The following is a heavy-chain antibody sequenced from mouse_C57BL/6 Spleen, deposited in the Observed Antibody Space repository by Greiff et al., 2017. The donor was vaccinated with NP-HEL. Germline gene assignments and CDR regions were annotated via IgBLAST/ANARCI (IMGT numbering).Heavy chain of an antibody. Sequence: QVQLKQPGAELVRPGSSVKLSCKASGYTFTSYWMHWVKQRPIQGLEWIGNIDPSDSETHYNQKFKDKATLTVDKSSSTAYMQLSSLTSEDSAVYYCAREGTVVFDYWGQGTTLTVSS. D-gene: IGHD2-14*01. V-gene: IGHV1-52*01. J-gene: IGHJ2*01. CDR3: AREGTVVFDY. CDR2: IDPSDSET. CDR1: GYTFTSYW.